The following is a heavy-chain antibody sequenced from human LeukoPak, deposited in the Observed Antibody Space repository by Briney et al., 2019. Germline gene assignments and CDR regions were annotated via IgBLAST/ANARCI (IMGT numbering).Heavy chain of an antibody. J-gene: IGHJ4*02. CDR2: IKEDGGVE. CDR1: GFTFSSHW. V-gene: IGHV3-7*03. CDR3: ARDSRWLLDY. D-gene: IGHD6-19*01. Sequence: GGSLRLSCTASGFTFSSHWMTWVRQPPGKGLEWVANIKEDGGVEYYVDSVKGRFTISRDNTKNALYLQMNNLRADDTAVYFCARDSRWLLDYWGQGTLTTVSS.